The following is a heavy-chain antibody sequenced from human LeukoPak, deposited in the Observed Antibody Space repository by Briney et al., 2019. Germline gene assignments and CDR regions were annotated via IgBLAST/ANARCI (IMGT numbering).Heavy chain of an antibody. CDR2: IYYSGST. Sequence: SETLSLTCTVSSGSISSSYYWGWIRKPPGKGLEWIGSIYYSGSTYYNPSLKSRVSISKDASKNQFSLKVSSVTAADTAVYYCARIKKVDTSIDYWGQGTLVTVSS. J-gene: IGHJ4*02. V-gene: IGHV4-39*01. D-gene: IGHD5-18*01. CDR1: SGSISSSYY. CDR3: ARIKKVDTSIDY.